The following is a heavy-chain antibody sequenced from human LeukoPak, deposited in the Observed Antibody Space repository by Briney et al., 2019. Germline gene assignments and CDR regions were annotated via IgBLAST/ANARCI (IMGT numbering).Heavy chain of an antibody. D-gene: IGHD3-10*01. Sequence: GGSLRLSCAASGFTFSSYAMSWVRQAPGKGLEWVANIKQDGSEKYYVGSVKGRFTISRDNAKNSLYLQMNSLRAEDTAVYYCATDGSGSYYQYYYYYYYMDVWGKGTTVTVSS. CDR3: ATDGSGSYYQYYYYYYYMDV. CDR2: IKQDGSEK. CDR1: GFTFSSYA. V-gene: IGHV3-7*01. J-gene: IGHJ6*03.